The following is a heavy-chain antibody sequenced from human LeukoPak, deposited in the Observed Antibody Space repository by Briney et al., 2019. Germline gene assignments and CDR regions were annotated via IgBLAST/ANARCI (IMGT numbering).Heavy chain of an antibody. CDR2: INPNSGGT. V-gene: IGHV1-2*02. D-gene: IGHD1-1*01. J-gene: IGHJ3*02. Sequence: ASVKVSCKASGYTFTGYYMHWVRQAPGQGLEWMGWINPNSGGTNYAQKFQGRVTMTRDTSISTAYMGLSRLRSDDTAVYYCARGVNWNTASLDAFDIWGQGTMVTVSS. CDR1: GYTFTGYY. CDR3: ARGVNWNTASLDAFDI.